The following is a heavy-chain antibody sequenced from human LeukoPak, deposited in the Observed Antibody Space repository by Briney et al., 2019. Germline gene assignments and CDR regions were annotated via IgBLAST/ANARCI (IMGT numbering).Heavy chain of an antibody. V-gene: IGHV3-7*01. D-gene: IGHD3-22*01. CDR2: IKQDGSEM. J-gene: IGHJ4*02. CDR3: ATGGYQSSAFWKK. Sequence: GGSLRLSCAASGFTFNRYWMTWVRQAPGKGLEWVANIKQDGSEMYYVDSVKGRFTISRDNAKNSVYLQTNSLRVENTALYYCATGGYQSSAFWKKWGQGTLVTVSS. CDR1: GFTFNRYW.